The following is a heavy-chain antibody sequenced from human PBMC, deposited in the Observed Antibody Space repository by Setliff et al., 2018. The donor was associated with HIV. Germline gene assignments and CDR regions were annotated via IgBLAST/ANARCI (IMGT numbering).Heavy chain of an antibody. V-gene: IGHV4-34*01. Sequence: LSLTCAVYGGSFRGNYWTWIRQPPGQGLEWIGEINHNRNTNYSPSLKSRVTISVDTSKKQFSLRLSSVTAADTAVYFCARALANWVGRRAFDIWGQGTMVTVSS. D-gene: IGHD1-1*01. CDR1: GGSFRGNY. CDR3: ARALANWVGRRAFDI. CDR2: INHNRNT. J-gene: IGHJ3*02.